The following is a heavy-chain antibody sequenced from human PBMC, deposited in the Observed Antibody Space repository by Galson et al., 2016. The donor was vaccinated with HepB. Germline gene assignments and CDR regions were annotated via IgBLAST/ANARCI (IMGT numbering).Heavy chain of an antibody. Sequence: SLRLSCAASGFSFSSYWMSWVRQAPGKGLEWVANIRQDGAESFNLGSVRGRFTISRDNAKNSVYLEVNSLRSDDKAVYYCARFGCTSCYDFYYYGMDVWGQGTTVTVSS. J-gene: IGHJ6*02. V-gene: IGHV3-7*01. CDR2: IRQDGAES. CDR1: GFSFSSYW. D-gene: IGHD2-2*01. CDR3: ARFGCTSCYDFYYYGMDV.